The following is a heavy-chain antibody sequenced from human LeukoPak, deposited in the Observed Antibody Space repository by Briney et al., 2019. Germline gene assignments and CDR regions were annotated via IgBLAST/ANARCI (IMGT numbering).Heavy chain of an antibody. J-gene: IGHJ3*02. CDR2: VSGSGGST. D-gene: IGHD3-22*01. V-gene: IGHV3-23*01. Sequence: GGSLRLSCAASGFTFSSYAITWVRQAPGKGLEWVSAVSGSGGSTYYADSVKGRFTISRDNSKNTLYLQMNSLRAEDTAVSYCARLADSNAFDIWGQGTMVTVSS. CDR1: GFTFSSYA. CDR3: ARLADSNAFDI.